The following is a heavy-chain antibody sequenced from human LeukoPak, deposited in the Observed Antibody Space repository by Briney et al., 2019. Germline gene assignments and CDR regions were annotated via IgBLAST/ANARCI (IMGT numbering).Heavy chain of an antibody. Sequence: GASVKVSCKASGYTFTSYGISWVRQAPGQGLEWMGWISAYNGNTSYAQKLQGRVTMTTDTSTSTAYMELRSLRSDDTAVYYCAKLGTNYYDSSAKGYYFDHWGQGTLVTVSS. CDR2: ISAYNGNT. CDR3: AKLGTNYYDSSAKGYYFDH. D-gene: IGHD3-22*01. V-gene: IGHV1-18*01. J-gene: IGHJ4*02. CDR1: GYTFTSYG.